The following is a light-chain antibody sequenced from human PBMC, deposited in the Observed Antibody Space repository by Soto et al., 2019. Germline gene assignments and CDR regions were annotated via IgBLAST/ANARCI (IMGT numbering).Light chain of an antibody. CDR1: QTVSSN. J-gene: IGKJ3*01. CDR3: QVYDGSLFT. V-gene: IGKV3-15*01. CDR2: AVS. Sequence: EIVMTQSPATLSVSPGERATLSCRASQTVSSNLAWYQQKPGQAPRLLIYAVSTRATGIPARFSGSGSGTEFTLTISSLQSEDFVVYYCQVYDGSLFTFGPGTKVDFK.